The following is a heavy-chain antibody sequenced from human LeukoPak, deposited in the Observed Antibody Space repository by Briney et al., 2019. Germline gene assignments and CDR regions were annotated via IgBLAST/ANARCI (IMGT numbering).Heavy chain of an antibody. CDR3: ARVWNYYDSSGYANDAFDI. D-gene: IGHD3-22*01. CDR2: IYYSGST. Sequence: PSETLSLTCTVSGGSISSSSYYWGWIRQPPGKGLEWIGSIYYSGSTYYNPSLKSRVTISVDTSKNQFSLKLSSVTAADTAVYYCARVWNYYDSSGYANDAFDIWGQGTMVTVSS. V-gene: IGHV4-39*07. J-gene: IGHJ3*02. CDR1: GGSISSSSYY.